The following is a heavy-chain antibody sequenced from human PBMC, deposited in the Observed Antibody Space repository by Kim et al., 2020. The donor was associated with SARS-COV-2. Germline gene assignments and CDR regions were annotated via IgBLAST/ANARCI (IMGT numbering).Heavy chain of an antibody. D-gene: IGHD4-17*01. Sequence: GGSLGLSCAASGFTFSSYGMHWVRQAPGKGLEWVAVIWYDGSNKYYADSVKGRFTISRDNSKNTLYLQMNSLRAEDTAVYYCARGLRKSTVAFLDYWGQG. V-gene: IGHV3-33*01. J-gene: IGHJ4*02. CDR2: IWYDGSNK. CDR3: ARGLRKSTVAFLDY. CDR1: GFTFSSYG.